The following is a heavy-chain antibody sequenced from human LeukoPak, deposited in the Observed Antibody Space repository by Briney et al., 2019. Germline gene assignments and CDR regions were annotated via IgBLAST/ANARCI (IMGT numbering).Heavy chain of an antibody. CDR2: IKQDGSEK. J-gene: IGHJ6*02. V-gene: IGHV3-7*01. CDR3: ARDRYCSSTSCYGGDWYYGMDV. Sequence: GGSLRLSCAASGFTFSSYWMSWARQAPGKGLEWVANIKQDGSEKYYVDSVKGRFTISRDNAKNSLYLQMNSLRAEDTAVYYCARDRYCSSTSCYGGDWYYGMDVWGQGTTVTVSS. D-gene: IGHD2-2*01. CDR1: GFTFSSYW.